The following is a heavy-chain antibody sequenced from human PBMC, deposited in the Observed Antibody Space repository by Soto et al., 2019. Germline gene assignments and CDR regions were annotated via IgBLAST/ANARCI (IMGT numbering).Heavy chain of an antibody. CDR3: ARDLEGGAAAWNDMDV. V-gene: IGHV1-2*04. CDR1: GYTFTGYY. J-gene: IGHJ6*03. CDR2: INPNSGGT. Sequence: ASVKVSCKASGYTFTGYYMHWVRQAPGQGLEWMGWINPNSGGTNYAQKFQGWVTMTRDTSISTAYMELSRLRSDDTAVYYCARDLEGGAAAWNDMDVWGKGTTVTVSS. D-gene: IGHD6-13*01.